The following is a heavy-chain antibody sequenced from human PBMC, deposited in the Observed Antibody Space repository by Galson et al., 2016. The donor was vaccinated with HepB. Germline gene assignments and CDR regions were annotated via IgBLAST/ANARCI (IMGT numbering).Heavy chain of an antibody. Sequence: SLRLSCAASGFTSSNYGMHWVRQAPGKGLEWVALIWYDGSKKYYAESVKGRLTISRDNSKNTLDLQMNSLRAEDTAVYYCARDGIPSPQDIGGRLPPPYYYGMDVWGQGTAVTVSS. V-gene: IGHV3-33*01. CDR3: ARDGIPSPQDIGGRLPPPYYYGMDV. CDR1: GFTSSNYG. D-gene: IGHD6-6*01. CDR2: IWYDGSKK. J-gene: IGHJ6*02.